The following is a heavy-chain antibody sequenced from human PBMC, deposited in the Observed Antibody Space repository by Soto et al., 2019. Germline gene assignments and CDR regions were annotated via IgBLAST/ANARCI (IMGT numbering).Heavy chain of an antibody. CDR2: ISYDGSNK. J-gene: IGHJ4*02. CDR3: ATGSTAMTYFDY. CDR1: GFTFSSYG. Sequence: QVQLVESGGGVVQPGRSLRLSCAASGFTFSSYGMHWVRQAPGKGLEWVAVISYDGSNKYYADTVKGPFTISRDNSQNTLYLQMNSLRAEGTGVYYCATGSTAMTYFDYWGQGTLVTVSS. V-gene: IGHV3-30*03. D-gene: IGHD5-18*01.